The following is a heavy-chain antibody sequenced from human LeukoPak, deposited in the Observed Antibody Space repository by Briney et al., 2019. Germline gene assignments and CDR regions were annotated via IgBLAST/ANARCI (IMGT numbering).Heavy chain of an antibody. Sequence: PGRSLRLSCAASGFTFSSYAMHWVRQAPGKGLEWVAVISYDGSNKYYADSVKGRFTISRDNSKNTLYLQMNSLRAEDTAVYYCARDRSTRPLWFGDSPDYWGQGTLVTVSS. CDR1: GFTFSSYA. CDR2: ISYDGSNK. CDR3: ARDRSTRPLWFGDSPDY. V-gene: IGHV3-30-3*01. J-gene: IGHJ4*02. D-gene: IGHD3-10*01.